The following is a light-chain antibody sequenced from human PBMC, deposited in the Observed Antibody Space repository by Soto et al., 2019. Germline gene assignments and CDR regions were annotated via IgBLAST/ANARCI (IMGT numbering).Light chain of an antibody. CDR1: EDGGKW. CDR3: QQANSFPIT. CDR2: GAS. V-gene: IGKV1-12*01. Sequence: DIQMTQSPPSVSASVGDRVTITCLASEDGGKWVAWYQQKPEKAPTLLIHGASSVQSGVPPRYSGSGYGTDFTLTISSLQPEDFATYYCQQANSFPITFGQGTRLEIK. J-gene: IGKJ5*01.